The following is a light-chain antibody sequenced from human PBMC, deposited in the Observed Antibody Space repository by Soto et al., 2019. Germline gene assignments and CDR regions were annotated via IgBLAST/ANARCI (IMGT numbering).Light chain of an antibody. Sequence: DIQMTQSPSSVSASVGDRVTMTCRASQGISSWLVWYQQKPGKAPKLLIYAASSLQSGVPSRFSGSGSGTDFTLTISSLQPDDFATYYCQHYNSYSEAFGQGTKV. V-gene: IGKV1D-16*01. CDR2: AAS. J-gene: IGKJ1*01. CDR3: QHYNSYSEA. CDR1: QGISSW.